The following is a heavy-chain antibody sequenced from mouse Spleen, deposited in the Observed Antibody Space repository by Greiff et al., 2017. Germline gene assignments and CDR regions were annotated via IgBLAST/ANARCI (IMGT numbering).Heavy chain of an antibody. J-gene: IGHJ4*01. CDR3: TRDGYYVDY. CDR1: GFNIKDYY. D-gene: IGHD2-3*01. Sequence: VHVKQSGAELVRPGASVKLSCTASGFNIKDYYMHWVKQRPEQGLEWIGRIDPEDGDTEYAPKFQGKATMTADTSSNTAYLQLSSLTSEDTAVYYCTRDGYYVDYWGQGTSVTVSS. CDR2: IDPEDGDT. V-gene: IGHV14-1*01.